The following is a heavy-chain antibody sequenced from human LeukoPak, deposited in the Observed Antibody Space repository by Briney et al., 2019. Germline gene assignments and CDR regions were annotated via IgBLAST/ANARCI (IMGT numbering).Heavy chain of an antibody. J-gene: IGHJ6*03. CDR1: GFTFSSYW. Sequence: GGSLRLSCAASGFTFSSYWMHWVRQAPGKGLVWVSRINSDGSSTSYADSVQGRFTISRDNAKNTLYLQMNSLRAEDTAVYYCAREVTVVTQSYYYYMDVWGKGTTVTVSS. CDR3: AREVTVVTQSYYYYMDV. V-gene: IGHV3-74*01. D-gene: IGHD4-23*01. CDR2: INSDGSST.